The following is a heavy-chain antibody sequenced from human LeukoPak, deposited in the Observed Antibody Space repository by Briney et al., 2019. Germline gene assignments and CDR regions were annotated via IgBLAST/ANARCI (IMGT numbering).Heavy chain of an antibody. CDR3: GETGRSEVPVVDR. CDR2: ISSSGNSI. J-gene: IGHJ5*02. D-gene: IGHD3-16*01. CDR1: ALTFISYE. V-gene: IGHV3-48*03. Sequence: TGGSLRLSWVAVALTFISYEMNSVRQAPGKGLEWVSYISSSGNSILYADFVKGRFTISRDNAKNSLYLQMNSLRAEDTAVYYLGETGRSEVPVVDRWVQGTLVTVSS.